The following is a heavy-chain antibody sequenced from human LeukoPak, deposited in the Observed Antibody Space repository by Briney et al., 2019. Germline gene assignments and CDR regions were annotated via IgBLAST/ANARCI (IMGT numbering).Heavy chain of an antibody. V-gene: IGHV3-7*04. CDR1: GFTFSNSW. J-gene: IGHJ3*02. D-gene: IGHD3-3*01. CDR3: ARDMAFGALDI. CDR2: IQPEGSEK. Sequence: PGGSLRLSCAASGFTFSNSWMTWVRQAPGKGLEWVANIQPEGSEKYFVGSVGGRFSISRDNAQNSLYLQMNSLRAEDTAVYYCARDMAFGALDIWGQGTMVTVSS.